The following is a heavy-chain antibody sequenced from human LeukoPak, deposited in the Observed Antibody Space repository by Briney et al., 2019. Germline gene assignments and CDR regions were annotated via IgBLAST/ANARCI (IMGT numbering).Heavy chain of an antibody. J-gene: IGHJ4*02. D-gene: IGHD3-16*02. CDR3: ARASVTFGGVIVPFDY. CDR1: GGSISSYY. CDR2: IYYSGST. Sequence: SEPLSLTCTASGGSISSYYWSWIRQPPGKGLEWIGFIYYSGSTNYNPSLKSRVTISVDTSKNQFSLKLSAVTAADTAVYYCARASVTFGGVIVPFDYWGQGTLVTVSA. V-gene: IGHV4-59*01.